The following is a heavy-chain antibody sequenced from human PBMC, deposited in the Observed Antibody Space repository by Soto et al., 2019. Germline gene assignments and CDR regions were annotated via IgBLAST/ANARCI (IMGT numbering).Heavy chain of an antibody. CDR1: GYTFTGYY. D-gene: IGHD6-19*01. CDR2: INPNSGGT. Sequence: QVQLVQSGAEVKKPGASVKVSCKASGYTFTGYYMHWVRQAPGQGLEWMGWINPNSGGTNYAQKFQGWVTMTRDTFISTAYMELSRLRSDDTAVYYCAREAGSSGWYVRRGMDVWGQGTTVTVSS. V-gene: IGHV1-2*04. J-gene: IGHJ6*02. CDR3: AREAGSSGWYVRRGMDV.